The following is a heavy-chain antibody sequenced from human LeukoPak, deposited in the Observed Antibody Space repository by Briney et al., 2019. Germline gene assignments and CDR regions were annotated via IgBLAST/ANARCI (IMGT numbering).Heavy chain of an antibody. CDR2: INTDGTVT. V-gene: IGHV3-74*01. D-gene: IGHD6-19*01. CDR1: GFTFSKYW. CDR3: ATKQWLAPPPDS. J-gene: IGHJ4*02. Sequence: GGSLRLSCAASGFTFSKYWMLWVRQAPGKGLESVSRINTDGTVTTYADSVKGRFTVSRDNAHNTMFLQMNSVRDEDTAVYYCATKQWLAPPPDSWGQGTPVTVSS.